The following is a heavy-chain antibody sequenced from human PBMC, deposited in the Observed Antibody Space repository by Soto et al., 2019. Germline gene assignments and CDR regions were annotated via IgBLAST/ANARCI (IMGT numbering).Heavy chain of an antibody. CDR3: ARGWYSSSWLDY. J-gene: IGHJ4*02. CDR2: IYYSGST. V-gene: IGHV4-59*01. Sequence: ASETLSLPCTVSGGPISSYYWSWIRQPPGKGLEGIGYIYYSGSTNYNPSLKSRVTISVDTSKNQFSLKLSSVTAADTAVYYCARGWYSSSWLDYWGQGTLVTVSS. D-gene: IGHD6-13*01. CDR1: GGPISSYY.